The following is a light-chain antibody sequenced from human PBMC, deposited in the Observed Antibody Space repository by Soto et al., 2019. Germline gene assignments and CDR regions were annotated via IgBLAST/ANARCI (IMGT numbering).Light chain of an antibody. CDR3: LQDYYIPLT. Sequence: AIQMTQSPSSVSASLGDRVTITCRASQDIGNDLAWYQQRPGQAPKLLIYAASSLQSGLPSRFSGGGSATDFTLTINNLQPGEIATDYWLQDYYIPLTVGGGTKVEIK. CDR1: QDIGND. V-gene: IGKV1-6*01. CDR2: AAS. J-gene: IGKJ4*01.